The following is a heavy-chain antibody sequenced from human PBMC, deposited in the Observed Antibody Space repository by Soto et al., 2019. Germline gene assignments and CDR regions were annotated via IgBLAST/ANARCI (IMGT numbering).Heavy chain of an antibody. V-gene: IGHV4-30-2*01. CDR1: GGSISSGPYS. D-gene: IGHD2-2*02. CDR3: ARGCSSASCYTGFDP. CDR2: IYYSGKT. Sequence: SETLSLTCTVSGGSISSGPYSWTWIRQPPGKGLEWLGYIYYSGKTDYNPSLRSRVTISVDRSNNQFSLILTSVTAADSAVYFCARGCSSASCYTGFDPWGQGTLVTSPQ. J-gene: IGHJ5*02.